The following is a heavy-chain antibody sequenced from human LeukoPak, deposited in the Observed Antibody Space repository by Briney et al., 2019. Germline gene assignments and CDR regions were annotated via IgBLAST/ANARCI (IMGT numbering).Heavy chain of an antibody. D-gene: IGHD1-26*01. J-gene: IGHJ4*02. Sequence: GGSLRLSCAASGFIFSSYAMSWVRQAPGKGLEWVSAIGSSGDTYYAGSVKGRFTISRDNSKNTLFLLMNSLRAEDTAVYYCAKDAVGANAYYFDYWGQGTLVTVSS. CDR1: GFIFSSYA. CDR2: IGSSGDT. V-gene: IGHV3-23*01. CDR3: AKDAVGANAYYFDY.